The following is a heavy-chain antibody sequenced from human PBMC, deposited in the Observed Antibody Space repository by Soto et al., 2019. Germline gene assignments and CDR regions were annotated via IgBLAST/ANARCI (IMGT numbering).Heavy chain of an antibody. Sequence: QVQLVQSGAEVKKPGASVKVSCKASGYTFTSYGINWVRQAPGQGLEWMGWISAYNGNTNYAQKFQGRVTMTTDTSTSTAYMELRSLSSDDTAVYYCARDLPRAIVVVAATHFDCWGQGTLVTVSS. D-gene: IGHD2-15*01. CDR3: ARDLPRAIVVVAATHFDC. V-gene: IGHV1-18*01. J-gene: IGHJ4*02. CDR2: ISAYNGNT. CDR1: GYTFTSYG.